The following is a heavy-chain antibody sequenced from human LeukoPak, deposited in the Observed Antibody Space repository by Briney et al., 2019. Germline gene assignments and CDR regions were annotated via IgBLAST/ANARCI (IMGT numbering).Heavy chain of an antibody. V-gene: IGHV4-59*01. CDR1: GGSFSGYY. CDR3: ATGHLYSGSYH. J-gene: IGHJ5*02. D-gene: IGHD1-26*01. Sequence: SETLSLTCAVYGGSFSGYYWSWIRQPPGKGLEWIGYIYYSGSTNYNPSLKSRVTISVDTSKNQFSLKLSSVTAADTAVYYCATGHLYSGSYHWGQGTLVTVSS. CDR2: IYYSGST.